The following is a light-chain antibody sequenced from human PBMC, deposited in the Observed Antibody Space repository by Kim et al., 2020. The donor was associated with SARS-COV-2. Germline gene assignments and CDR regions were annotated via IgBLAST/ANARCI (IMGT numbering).Light chain of an antibody. V-gene: IGLV1-47*01. CDR2: RNT. J-gene: IGLJ3*02. Sequence: QSVLTQPPSASGTPGQRVTISCSGSSSNIRSNYVHWYQQLPGTAPQLLIYRNTQRPSGVPDRFSGSKSGTSASLAISGLRSEDEADYYCSAWDDSLSGPVFGGGTRLTVL. CDR1: SSNIRSNY. CDR3: SAWDDSLSGPV.